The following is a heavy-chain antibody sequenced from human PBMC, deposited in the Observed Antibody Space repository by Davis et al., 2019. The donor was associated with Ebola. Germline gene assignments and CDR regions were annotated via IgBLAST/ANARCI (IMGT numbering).Heavy chain of an antibody. J-gene: IGHJ4*02. CDR2: IKQDGSEK. D-gene: IGHD3-3*01. Sequence: GGSLRLSCAASGFTFSSYAMHWVRQAPGKGLEWVANIKQDGSEKYYVDSVKGRFTISRDNAKNSLYLQMNSLRAEDTAVYYCARAGDHYDFWSGYHDYWGQGTLVTVSS. CDR3: ARAGDHYDFWSGYHDY. V-gene: IGHV3-7*03. CDR1: GFTFSSYA.